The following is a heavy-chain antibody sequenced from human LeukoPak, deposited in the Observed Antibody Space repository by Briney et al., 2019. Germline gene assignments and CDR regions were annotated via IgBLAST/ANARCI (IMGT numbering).Heavy chain of an antibody. CDR1: GFTFSSYG. CDR2: ISYDGSNK. J-gene: IGHJ4*02. D-gene: IGHD5-24*01. V-gene: IGHV3-30*18. CDR3: AKDRGDGWSAFDY. Sequence: PGRSLRLSCAASGFTFSSYGMHWVRQAPGKGLEWVAVISYDGSNKYYADSVKGRFTISRDNSKNTLYLQMNSLRAEDTAVYYCAKDRGDGWSAFDYWGQGTLVTVSS.